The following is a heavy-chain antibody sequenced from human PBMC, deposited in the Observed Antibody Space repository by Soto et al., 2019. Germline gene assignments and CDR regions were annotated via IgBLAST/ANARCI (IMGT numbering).Heavy chain of an antibody. CDR1: GYSFISYG. CDR3: AKASFDQRSAYPTYHWFDT. D-gene: IGHD3-3*01. J-gene: IGHJ5*02. Sequence: ASVKVSCKASGYSFISYGITWVRQAPGQGLEWMGWISAYNGNTKYAQNLQGRLTMTTDTSTNTAYMQLRSLRSDDTAVYYCAKASFDQRSAYPTYHWFDTWGQGTLVTVSS. CDR2: ISAYNGNT. V-gene: IGHV1-18*01.